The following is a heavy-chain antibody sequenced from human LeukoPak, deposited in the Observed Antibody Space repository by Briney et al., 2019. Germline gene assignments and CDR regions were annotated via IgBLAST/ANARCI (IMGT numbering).Heavy chain of an antibody. V-gene: IGHV3-53*01. J-gene: IGHJ4*02. CDR1: GFTVSSNY. Sequence: GESLKISCAASGFTVSSNYMSWVRQAPGKGLEWVSVIYSGGSTYYADSVKGRFTISRDNSKNTLYLQMNSLRAEDTAVYYCARMVPSYDFWSGLIPDYFDYWGQGTLVTVSS. D-gene: IGHD3-3*01. CDR3: ARMVPSYDFWSGLIPDYFDY. CDR2: IYSGGST.